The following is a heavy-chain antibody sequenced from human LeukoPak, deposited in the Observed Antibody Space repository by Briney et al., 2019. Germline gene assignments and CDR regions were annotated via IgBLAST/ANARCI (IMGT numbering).Heavy chain of an antibody. D-gene: IGHD6-6*01. CDR1: GGSIGSYY. Sequence: SETLSLTCTVPGGSIGSYYWSWIRQPPGKGLEWIGYIYYSGSTNYNPSLKSRVTISVDTSKNQFSLKLSSVTAADTAVYYCARDRISSGGLYYYYMDVWGKGTTVTVSS. CDR3: ARDRISSGGLYYYYMDV. V-gene: IGHV4-59*01. CDR2: IYYSGST. J-gene: IGHJ6*03.